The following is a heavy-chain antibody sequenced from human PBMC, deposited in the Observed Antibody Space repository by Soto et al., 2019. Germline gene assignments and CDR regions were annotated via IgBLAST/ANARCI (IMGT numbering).Heavy chain of an antibody. D-gene: IGHD2-15*01. CDR3: ARVREGYWSGGRCYGDLNWCDP. V-gene: IGHV1-8*01. Sequence: QVQLVQSGAEVKKPGASVKVSCKASGYTFTTYEINWVRQATGQGLEWMGWMNPNSGNTGYAQKFQGRVSMTRNTSISTADRELSSLRAEDTAVYYCARVREGYWSGGRCYGDLNWCDPWGQGTLVTVSS. J-gene: IGHJ5*02. CDR2: MNPNSGNT. CDR1: GYTFTTYE.